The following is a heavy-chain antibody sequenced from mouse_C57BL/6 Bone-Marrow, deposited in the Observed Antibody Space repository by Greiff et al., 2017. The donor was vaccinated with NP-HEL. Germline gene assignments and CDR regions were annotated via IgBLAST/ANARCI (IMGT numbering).Heavy chain of an antibody. CDR3: ARDRSPGGFAY. Sequence: EVKLVESGPGLVKPSQSLSLTCSVTGYSITSGYYWNWIRQFPGNKLEWMGYISYDGSNNYNPSLKNRISITRDTSKNQFFLKLNSVTTEDTATYYCARDRSPGGFAYWGQGTLVTVSA. CDR1: GYSITSGYY. J-gene: IGHJ3*01. V-gene: IGHV3-6*01. CDR2: ISYDGSN.